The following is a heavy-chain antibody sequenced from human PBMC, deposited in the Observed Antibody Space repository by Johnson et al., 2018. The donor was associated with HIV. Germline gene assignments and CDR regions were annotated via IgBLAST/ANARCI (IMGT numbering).Heavy chain of an antibody. CDR2: ISWNSGSI. V-gene: IGHV3-NL1*01. J-gene: IGHJ3*02. D-gene: IGHD3-10*01. CDR1: GFTFSNYA. CDR3: CYGSGTYDGPAFDI. Sequence: QVQLVESGGGVVQPGRSLRLSCAASGFTFSNYAMHWVRQAPGKGLEWVSGISWNSGSIGYADSVKGRFTISRDNSKNTLYLQMNSLIPEDTAVYYCCYGSGTYDGPAFDIWGQGTVVIVSS.